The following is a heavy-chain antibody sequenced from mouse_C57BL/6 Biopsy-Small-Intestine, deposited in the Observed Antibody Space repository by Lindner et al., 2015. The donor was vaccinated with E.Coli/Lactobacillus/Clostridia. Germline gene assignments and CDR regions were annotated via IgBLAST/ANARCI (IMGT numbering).Heavy chain of an antibody. CDR2: INPDSGGT. V-gene: IGHV1S29*02. Sequence: SVKVSCKASGYTFTGYYMHWVRQAPGQGLEWMGWINPDSGGTSYAQKFQGRVTMTRDTSISTAYMELSRLRSDDTAVYYCARDGNGDSYFDYWGQGTLVTVSS. D-gene: IGHD2-13*01. CDR3: ARDGNGDSYFDY. CDR1: GYTFTGYY. J-gene: IGHJ2*01.